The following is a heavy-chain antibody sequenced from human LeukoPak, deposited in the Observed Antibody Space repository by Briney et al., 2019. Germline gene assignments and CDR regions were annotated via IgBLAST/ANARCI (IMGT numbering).Heavy chain of an antibody. Sequence: GGSLRLSYTASGFTFDDYAMHWVRQAPGKGLEWVSLISGDGGSTYYADSVKGRFTISRDNSKNSLYLQMNSLRTEDTALYYCAKERGCSGYEPLDYWGQGTLVTVSS. CDR3: AKERGCSGYEPLDY. CDR1: GFTFDDYA. CDR2: ISGDGGST. D-gene: IGHD5-12*01. J-gene: IGHJ4*02. V-gene: IGHV3-43*02.